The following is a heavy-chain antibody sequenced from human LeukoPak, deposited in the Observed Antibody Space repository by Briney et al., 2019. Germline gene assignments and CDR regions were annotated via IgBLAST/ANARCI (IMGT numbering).Heavy chain of an antibody. CDR1: GYTFSSYT. J-gene: IGHJ4*02. CDR2: INTNTGNP. Sequence: ASVKVSCKTSGYTFSSYTITWVQQAPGQRLEWMGWINTNTGNPTYAQGFTGRYVFSLDTSVSTAYLQISGLTADDTAVYFCGRDPRLGIRGYTYGYIDYWGQGTLVTVSS. CDR3: GRDPRLGIRGYTYGYIDY. V-gene: IGHV7-4-1*02. D-gene: IGHD5-18*01.